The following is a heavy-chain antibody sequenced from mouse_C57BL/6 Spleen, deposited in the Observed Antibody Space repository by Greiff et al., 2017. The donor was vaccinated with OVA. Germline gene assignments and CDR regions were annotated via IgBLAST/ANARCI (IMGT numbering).Heavy chain of an antibody. J-gene: IGHJ2*01. CDR2: IYPSDSET. Sequence: VQLQQPGAELVRPGSSVKLSCKASGYTFTSYWMDWVKQRPRQGLEWIGNIYPSDSETHYNQKFKDKATLTVDKSSSTAYMQLSSLTSEDSAVYYCARSSNWDCFDYWGQGTTLTVSS. CDR1: GYTFTSYW. D-gene: IGHD2-5*01. CDR3: ARSSNWDCFDY. V-gene: IGHV1-61*01.